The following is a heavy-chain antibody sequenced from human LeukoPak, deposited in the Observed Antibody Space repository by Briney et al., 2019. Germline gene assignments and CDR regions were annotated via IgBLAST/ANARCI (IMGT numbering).Heavy chain of an antibody. CDR2: IVGSGST. CDR3: ARIGAGSSRDY. J-gene: IGHJ4*02. CDR1: GFTFSNFA. Sequence: GGSLRLSCAASGFTFSNFAMTWVRQAPGKGLEWVSSIVGSGSTYYADSLKGRFTISRDNAKNSLYLQMNSLRAEDTAVYYCARIGAGSSRDYWGQGTLATVSS. V-gene: IGHV3-21*01. D-gene: IGHD6-13*01.